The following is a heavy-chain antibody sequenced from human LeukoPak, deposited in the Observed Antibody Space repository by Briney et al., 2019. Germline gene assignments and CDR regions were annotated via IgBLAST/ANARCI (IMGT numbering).Heavy chain of an antibody. Sequence: ASVKVSCKASGYTFTGYYMHWVRQAPGQGLEWMGWISAYNGNTNYAQKLQGRVTMTTDTSTSTAYMELRSLRSDDTAVYYCARDYTKNYYDSSGYWAYWGQGTLVTVSS. V-gene: IGHV1-18*04. CDR3: ARDYTKNYYDSSGYWAY. D-gene: IGHD3-22*01. CDR2: ISAYNGNT. J-gene: IGHJ4*02. CDR1: GYTFTGYY.